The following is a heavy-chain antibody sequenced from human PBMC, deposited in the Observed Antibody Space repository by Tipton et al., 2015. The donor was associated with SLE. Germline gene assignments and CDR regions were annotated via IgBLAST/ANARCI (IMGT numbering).Heavy chain of an antibody. Sequence: QLVQSGPEVKKPGASVKVSCKSSGYTFTAYYMHWVRQAPGQGLEWMGIINPGGGGTNYAQKFQGRVTMAMDTSTTTVYMELNSLRSDDTAVYYCAREASNTCYFDSWGQGTLVTVSS. CDR3: AREASNTCYFDS. CDR1: GYTFTAYY. D-gene: IGHD2-8*01. J-gene: IGHJ4*02. V-gene: IGHV1-46*01. CDR2: INPGGGGT.